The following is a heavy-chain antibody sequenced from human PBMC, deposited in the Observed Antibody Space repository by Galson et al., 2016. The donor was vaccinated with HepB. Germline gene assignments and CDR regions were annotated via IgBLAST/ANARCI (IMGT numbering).Heavy chain of an antibody. V-gene: IGHV4-59*01. CDR3: ARWDNGSWTFDP. D-gene: IGHD6-13*01. J-gene: IGHJ5*02. CDR2: IYYSGST. CDR1: GGSISSYY. Sequence: ETLSLTCTVSGGSISSYYWSWIRQPPGKGLEWIGYIYYSGSTNYNPSLKSRVTISVDTSKNQFSLKLSSVSAADTAVYYCARWDNGSWTFDPWGQGTLVTVSS.